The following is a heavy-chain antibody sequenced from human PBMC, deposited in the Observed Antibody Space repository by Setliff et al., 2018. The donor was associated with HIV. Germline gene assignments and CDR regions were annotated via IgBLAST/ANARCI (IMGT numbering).Heavy chain of an antibody. CDR3: ARDRSGTSYAGDDAFDI. V-gene: IGHV4-4*07. D-gene: IGHD3-3*01. CDR1: GGSISIYY. J-gene: IGHJ3*02. CDR2: ISAGGYT. Sequence: PSETLSLTCTASGGSISIYYWSWIRQLPGEGLEWIGRISAGGYTYYNPSLQSRVTMSVDMSKNQFSLKLSSVTAADTAIYYCARDRSGTSYAGDDAFDIWGQGTMVTVS.